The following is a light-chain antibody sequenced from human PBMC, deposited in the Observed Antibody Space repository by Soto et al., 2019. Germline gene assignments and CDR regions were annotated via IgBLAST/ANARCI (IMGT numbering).Light chain of an antibody. V-gene: IGKV3-15*01. J-gene: IGKJ2*01. CDR3: QQYNNWPPYT. Sequence: EIVMTQSPATLSVSPGERATLSCRASQSIDGNLAWYQQKPGQAPRLLIFGASTRATGVPARFSGSGSGTEFTLTISSLQSEDFVVYYCQQYNNWPPYTFGQGTKLEIK. CDR2: GAS. CDR1: QSIDGN.